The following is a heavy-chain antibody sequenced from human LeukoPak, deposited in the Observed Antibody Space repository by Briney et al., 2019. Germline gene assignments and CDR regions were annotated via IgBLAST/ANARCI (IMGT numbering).Heavy chain of an antibody. Sequence: GGSLRLSCAASGFTFSSYGMHWVRQAPGKGLEWVAGIWYDGSNKYYADSVKGRFTISRDNSKNTLYLQMNSLRAEDTAVYYCARNKWFGESTPFDYWGQGTLVTVSS. CDR2: IWYDGSNK. J-gene: IGHJ4*02. V-gene: IGHV3-33*01. CDR3: ARNKWFGESTPFDY. D-gene: IGHD3-10*01. CDR1: GFTFSSYG.